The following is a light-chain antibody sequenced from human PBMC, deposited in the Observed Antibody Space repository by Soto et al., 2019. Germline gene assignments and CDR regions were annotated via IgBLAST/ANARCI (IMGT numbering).Light chain of an antibody. CDR2: GAS. CDR1: QSVSSK. J-gene: IGKJ1*01. CDR3: QHYNSWPRT. V-gene: IGKV3-15*01. Sequence: EIVMTQSPATLSVSPGERATLSCRASQSVSSKLAWYQQKPGQAPRLLIYGASTRATGIPARFSGSRSGTEFTLTISSLQSEDFAVYYCQHYNSWPRTFGQGTKVEIK.